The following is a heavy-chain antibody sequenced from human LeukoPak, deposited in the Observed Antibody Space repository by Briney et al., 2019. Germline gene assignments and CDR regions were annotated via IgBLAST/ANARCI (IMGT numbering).Heavy chain of an antibody. CDR2: IYYSGST. Sequence: PSETLSLTCTVSGGSISSYYWSWIRQPPGKGLEWIGYIYYSGSTNYNPSLKSRVTISVDTSKNQFSLKLSSVTAADTAVYYCARGGVKIAARTPNDYWGQGTLVTVSS. CDR1: GGSISSYY. D-gene: IGHD6-6*01. V-gene: IGHV4-59*01. CDR3: ARGGVKIAARTPNDY. J-gene: IGHJ4*02.